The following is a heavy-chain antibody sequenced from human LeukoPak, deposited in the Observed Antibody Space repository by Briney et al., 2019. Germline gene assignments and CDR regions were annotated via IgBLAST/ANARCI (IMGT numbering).Heavy chain of an antibody. CDR1: GGSISSYY. V-gene: IGHV4-4*07. D-gene: IGHD3-22*01. CDR3: ARSGDPYYYDSSGYYYYLDY. CDR2: IYTSGST. Sequence: ETLSLTCIVSGGSISSYYWSWIRQPGGKGLEWLGRIYTSGSTNYNPSLKSRVTMSVDTSKNQFSLKLSSVTAADTAVYYCARSGDPYYYDSSGYYYYLDYWGQGTLVAVSS. J-gene: IGHJ4*02.